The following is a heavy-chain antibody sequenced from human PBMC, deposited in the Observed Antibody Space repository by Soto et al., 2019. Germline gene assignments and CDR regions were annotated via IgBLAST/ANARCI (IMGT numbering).Heavy chain of an antibody. Sequence: PGGSLRLSCAASGFTFSSYAMSWVRQAPGKGLEWVSAISGSGGSTYYADSVKGRFTISRDNSKNTLYLQMNSLRAEDTAVYYCAKVQSNYDFWSGYSLPTYYYYGMDVWGQGTTVTVSS. CDR2: ISGSGGST. J-gene: IGHJ6*02. CDR3: AKVQSNYDFWSGYSLPTYYYYGMDV. V-gene: IGHV3-23*01. CDR1: GFTFSSYA. D-gene: IGHD3-3*01.